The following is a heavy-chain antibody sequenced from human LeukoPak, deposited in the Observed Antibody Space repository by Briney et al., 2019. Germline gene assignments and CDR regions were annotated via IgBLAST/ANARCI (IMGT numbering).Heavy chain of an antibody. Sequence: SETLSLTCTVARGSISSYYWSWIRQPPGEGLECIFYIYYSGSTDYNPSLKSRVNISVETSKNQFSLKLSSVTAADTAVYFCARVRVSSGSHPWYFDYWGQGTLVTVSS. CDR3: ARVRVSSGSHPWYFDY. V-gene: IGHV4-59*01. CDR1: RGSISSYY. D-gene: IGHD3-22*01. J-gene: IGHJ4*02. CDR2: IYYSGST.